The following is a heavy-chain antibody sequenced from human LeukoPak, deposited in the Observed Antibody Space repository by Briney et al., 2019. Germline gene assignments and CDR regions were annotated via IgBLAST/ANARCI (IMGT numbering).Heavy chain of an antibody. Sequence: AASVRVSCKSSGYTFTSYYMHWVRQAPGQGLEWMGIINPSGGSTSYAQKFQGRVTMTRDMSTSTVYMELSSLRSEDTAVYYCARVGDTYDYVWGSPLDYWGQGTLVTVSS. D-gene: IGHD3-16*01. J-gene: IGHJ4*02. CDR2: INPSGGST. V-gene: IGHV1-46*01. CDR3: ARVGDTYDYVWGSPLDY. CDR1: GYTFTSYY.